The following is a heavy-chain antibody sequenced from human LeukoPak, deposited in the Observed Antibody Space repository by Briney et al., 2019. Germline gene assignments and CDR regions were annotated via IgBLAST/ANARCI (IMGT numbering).Heavy chain of an antibody. J-gene: IGHJ3*02. D-gene: IGHD3-22*01. CDR2: INWNGGST. V-gene: IGHV3-20*04. Sequence: GGSLRLSCAASGFSLTTYAIGWVRQAPGKGLEWVSGINWNGGSTGYADSVKGRFTISRDNAKNSLYLQMNSLRAEDTALYYCARDAASLYDSRVGFAFDIWGQGTMVTVSS. CDR3: ARDAASLYDSRVGFAFDI. CDR1: GFSLTTYA.